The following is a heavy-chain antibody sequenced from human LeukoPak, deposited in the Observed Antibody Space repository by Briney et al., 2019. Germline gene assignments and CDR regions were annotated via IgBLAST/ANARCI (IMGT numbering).Heavy chain of an antibody. CDR3: ARDRDDSSSWKIGHYFDY. J-gene: IGHJ4*02. CDR1: GFTFSSYG. CDR2: IWYDGSNR. V-gene: IGHV3-33*01. Sequence: GGSLRLSCAASGFTFSSYGMHWVRQAPGKGLEWVAVIWYDGSNRYYADSVKGRFTISRDNSKNTLYLQMNSLRAEDTAVYYCARDRDDSSSWKIGHYFDYWGQGTLVTVSS. D-gene: IGHD6-13*01.